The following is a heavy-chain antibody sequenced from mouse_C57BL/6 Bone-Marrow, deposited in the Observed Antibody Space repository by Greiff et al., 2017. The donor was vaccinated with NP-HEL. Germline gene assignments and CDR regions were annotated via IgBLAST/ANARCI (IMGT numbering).Heavy chain of an antibody. CDR3: ALIYDGYYGKGY. CDR1: GFNIKNTY. CDR2: IDPANGNT. D-gene: IGHD2-3*01. J-gene: IGHJ2*01. Sequence: EVQRVESVAELVRPGASVKLSCTASGFNIKNTYMHWVKQRPEQGLEWIGRIDPANGNTKYAPKFQGKATITADTSSNTAYLQLSSLTSEDTAIYYCALIYDGYYGKGYWGQGTTLTVSS. V-gene: IGHV14-3*01.